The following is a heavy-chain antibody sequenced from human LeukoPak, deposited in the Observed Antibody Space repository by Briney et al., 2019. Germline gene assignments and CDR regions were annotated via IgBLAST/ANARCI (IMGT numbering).Heavy chain of an antibody. Sequence: SDTLSLTCTVSGGSISSYYWSWIRQPPGKGLEWIGYIYYSGSTNYNPSLKSRVTISVDTSKNQFSLKLSSVTAVDTAVYYCARAVGYYYDSSGPHFDYWGQGTLVTVSS. J-gene: IGHJ4*02. CDR1: GGSISSYY. CDR2: IYYSGST. V-gene: IGHV4-59*01. D-gene: IGHD3-22*01. CDR3: ARAVGYYYDSSGPHFDY.